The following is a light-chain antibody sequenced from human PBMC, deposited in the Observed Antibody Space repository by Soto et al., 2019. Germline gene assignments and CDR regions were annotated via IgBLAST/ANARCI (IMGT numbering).Light chain of an antibody. CDR2: GAS. V-gene: IGKV3-20*01. J-gene: IGKJ4*01. CDR1: QSVSSSF. Sequence: VLTQSPGTLSLSPGDRATLSCRASQSVSSSFLTWYQQKPGQAPRLLIYGASSRATGIPDRFSGSGSGTDFTLTISRLEPEDFAVYYCQQYGSSRLTFGGGTKVDIK. CDR3: QQYGSSRLT.